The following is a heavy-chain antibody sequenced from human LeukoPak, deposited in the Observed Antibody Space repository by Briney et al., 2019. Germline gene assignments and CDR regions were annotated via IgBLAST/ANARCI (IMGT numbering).Heavy chain of an antibody. J-gene: IGHJ3*02. CDR3: ASEGSVAGTREDAFDI. CDR1: GFTFSNAW. Sequence: PGGSLRLSCAGYGFTFSNAWMSWVRQAPGKGLEWVSVIYSGGSTYYADSVKGRFIISRDNSKNTLYLQMNSLRAEDTAVYYCASEGSVAGTREDAFDIWGQGTMVTVSS. D-gene: IGHD6-19*01. V-gene: IGHV3-53*01. CDR2: IYSGGST.